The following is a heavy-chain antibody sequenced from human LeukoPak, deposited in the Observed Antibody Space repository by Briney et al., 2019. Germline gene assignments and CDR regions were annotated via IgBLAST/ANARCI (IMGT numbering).Heavy chain of an antibody. CDR2: IYTSGST. D-gene: IGHD1-1*01. CDR3: ARGTTY. CDR1: GGSISSGSYY. J-gene: IGHJ4*02. Sequence: PSETLSLTCTVSGGSISSGSYYWSWIRQPAGKGLEWIGRIYTSGSTNYNPSLKSRVTISVGTSKNQFSLKLSSVTAADTAVYYCARGTTYWGQGTLVTVSS. V-gene: IGHV4-61*02.